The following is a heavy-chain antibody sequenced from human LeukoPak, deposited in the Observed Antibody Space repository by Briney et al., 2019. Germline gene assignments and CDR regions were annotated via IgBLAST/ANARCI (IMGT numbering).Heavy chain of an antibody. CDR3: ARSAYCDGDCYSVYFDY. J-gene: IGHJ4*02. CDR2: IYYSGTT. V-gene: IGHV4-59*01. D-gene: IGHD2-21*02. CDR1: GGSIGDYY. Sequence: SVTLSLTCTVSGGSIGDYYWSWIRQPPGKGLEWIGYIYYSGTTDYNPSLKSRVTISVDTSKNQFSLKLSSVTAADTAVYYCARSAYCDGDCYSVYFDYWGQGTLVTVSS.